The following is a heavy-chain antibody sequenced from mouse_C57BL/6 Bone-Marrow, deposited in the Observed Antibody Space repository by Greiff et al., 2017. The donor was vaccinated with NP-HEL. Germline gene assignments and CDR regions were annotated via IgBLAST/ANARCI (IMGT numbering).Heavy chain of an antibody. CDR1: GFTFTDYY. D-gene: IGHD1-1*01. J-gene: IGHJ2*01. CDR2: IRNKANGYTT. V-gene: IGHV7-3*01. CDR3: ARSYGSRDFDY. Sequence: EVQLVESGGGLVQPGGSLSLSCAASGFTFTDYYMSWVRQPPGKALEWLGFIRNKANGYTTEYSASVKGRFTISRDNSQSILYLQMNALRAEDSATYYCARSYGSRDFDYWGQGTTLTVSS.